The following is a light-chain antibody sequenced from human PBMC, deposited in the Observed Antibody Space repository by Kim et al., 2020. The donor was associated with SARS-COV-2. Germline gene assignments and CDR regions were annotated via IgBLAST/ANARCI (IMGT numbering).Light chain of an antibody. V-gene: IGLV4-69*01. Sequence: ASVKLTCTLSSGHSSYAIAWHQQQPEKGPRYLMKLNSDGSHSKGDGIPDRFSGSNSGAERYLTISSLQSEDEADYYCQTWGTGIWVFGGGTQLTVL. CDR3: QTWGTGIWV. CDR2: LNSDGSH. CDR1: SGHSSYA. J-gene: IGLJ3*02.